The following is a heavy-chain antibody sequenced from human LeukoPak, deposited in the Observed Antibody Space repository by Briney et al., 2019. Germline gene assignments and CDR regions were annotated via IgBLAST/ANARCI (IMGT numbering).Heavy chain of an antibody. J-gene: IGHJ4*02. V-gene: IGHV3-21*01. Sequence: GGSLRLSCAASGFTFSSYSKNWVRQAPGKGLEWVSSISSSSSYIYYADSVKGRFTISRDNAKNSLYLQMNSLRAEDTAVYYCARGLDYYDSSGPPNYWGQGTLVTVSS. CDR2: ISSSSSYI. CDR3: ARGLDYYDSSGPPNY. CDR1: GFTFSSYS. D-gene: IGHD3-22*01.